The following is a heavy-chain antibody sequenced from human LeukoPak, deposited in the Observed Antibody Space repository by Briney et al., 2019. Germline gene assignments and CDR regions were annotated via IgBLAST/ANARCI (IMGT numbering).Heavy chain of an antibody. CDR2: INKDGRQI. Sequence: GGSLRLSCAASGFTFSSSYMNWVRQIPGKGLEWVANINKDGRQIYNVDSVKGRFTISRDNDKNSLYLQMNSLRAEDTAVYYCAKGLYMGGQGTLVTVSS. CDR1: GFTFSSSY. CDR3: AKGLYM. J-gene: IGHJ4*02. V-gene: IGHV3-7*04. D-gene: IGHD2-2*02.